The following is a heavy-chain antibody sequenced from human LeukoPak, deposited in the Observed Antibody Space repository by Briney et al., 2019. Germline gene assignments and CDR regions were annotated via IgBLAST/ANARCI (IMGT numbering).Heavy chain of an antibody. V-gene: IGHV1-8*01. CDR1: GYTFTSYD. Sequence: ASVKVSCKASGYTFTSYDINWVRQATGQGLEWMGWMNPNSGNTGYAQKFQGRVTMTRDTSISTAYMELSRLRSDDTAVYYCARDRHTAAFDYWGQGTLVTVSS. D-gene: IGHD6-13*01. CDR2: MNPNSGNT. J-gene: IGHJ4*02. CDR3: ARDRHTAAFDY.